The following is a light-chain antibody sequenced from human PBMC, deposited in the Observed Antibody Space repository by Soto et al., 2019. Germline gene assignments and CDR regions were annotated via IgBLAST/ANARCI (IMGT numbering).Light chain of an antibody. V-gene: IGLV2-23*01. CDR2: EGS. Sequence: QSVLTQPASVSGSPGQSITISCTGTSSDVGNYNFVSWYQQHPGKAPKLMIYEGSKRPSGVSNRFSGSKSDNTASLTISGLQAEDEAHYYCCSYARGSTYVFGTGTKLTVL. CDR1: SSDVGNYNF. J-gene: IGLJ1*01. CDR3: CSYARGSTYV.